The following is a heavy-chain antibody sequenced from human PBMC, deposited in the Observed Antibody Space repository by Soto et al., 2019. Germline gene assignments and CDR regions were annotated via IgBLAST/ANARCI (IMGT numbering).Heavy chain of an antibody. CDR3: AKSSSYDSSGYFDY. CDR1: GGSISSSSYY. Sequence: SETLSLTCTVSGGSISSSSYYWGWIRQPPGKGLEWIGSIYYSGSTYYNPSLKSRVTISVDTSKNQFSLRAEDTAVYYCAKSSSYDSSGYFDYWGQGTLVTVSS. J-gene: IGHJ4*02. V-gene: IGHV4-39*01. D-gene: IGHD3-22*01. CDR2: IYYSGST.